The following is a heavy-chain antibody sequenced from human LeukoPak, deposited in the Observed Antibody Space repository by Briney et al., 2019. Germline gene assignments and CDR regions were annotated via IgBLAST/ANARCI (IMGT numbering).Heavy chain of an antibody. CDR2: INHSGTT. CDR1: GGSFSGYY. CDR3: ARGLAVAGGDY. Sequence: PSETLSLTCVVYGGSFSGYYWSWIRQPPGKGLEWIGEINHSGTTNYNPSLKSRVTISVDTSKNQFSLKLSSVTAADTAVYYCARGLAVAGGDYWGQGTLVTVSS. J-gene: IGHJ4*02. V-gene: IGHV4-34*01. D-gene: IGHD6-19*01.